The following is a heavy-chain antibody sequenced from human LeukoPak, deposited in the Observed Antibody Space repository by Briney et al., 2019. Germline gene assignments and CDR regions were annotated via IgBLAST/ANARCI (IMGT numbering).Heavy chain of an antibody. CDR2: IIPIFGTA. CDR3: ARSRIVGALGSFDY. Sequence: SVKVSCKASGGTFSSYAISWVRQAPGQGLEWMGGIIPIFGTANYAQKFQGRVTITADESTSTAYMELSSLRSEDTAVYYCARSRIVGALGSFDYWGREPWSPSPQ. CDR1: GGTFSSYA. D-gene: IGHD1-26*01. J-gene: IGHJ4*02. V-gene: IGHV1-69*01.